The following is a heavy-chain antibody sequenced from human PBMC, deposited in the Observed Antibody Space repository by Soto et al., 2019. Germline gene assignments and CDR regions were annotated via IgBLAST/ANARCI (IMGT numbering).Heavy chain of an antibody. CDR1: GFTFSSYG. CDR3: ARGERESSSWYIAVAGTSYYGMDV. Sequence: GGSLRLSCAASGFTFSSYGMHWVRQAPGKGLEWVAVKWYDGSNKYYADSVKGRFTISRDNSKNTLYLQMNSLRAEDTAVYYCARGERESSSWYIAVAGTSYYGMDVWGQGTTVTVSS. D-gene: IGHD6-19*01. V-gene: IGHV3-33*01. CDR2: KWYDGSNK. J-gene: IGHJ6*02.